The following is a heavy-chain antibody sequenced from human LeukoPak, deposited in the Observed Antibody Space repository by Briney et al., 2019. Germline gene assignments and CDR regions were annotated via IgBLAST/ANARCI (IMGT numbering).Heavy chain of an antibody. D-gene: IGHD2-21*02. CDR2: ISGSGDST. J-gene: IGHJ4*02. Sequence: GGSLRLSCVASGFTLRSYVMNWVRQTPGKGLEWVSSISGSGDSTFYADSVKGRFSISRDNSKNALYLQVNGLRTEDTAVYYCAKDRLLNCRGDCYIFDYWGQGTVVTVSS. CDR1: GFTLRSYV. CDR3: AKDRLLNCRGDCYIFDY. V-gene: IGHV3-23*01.